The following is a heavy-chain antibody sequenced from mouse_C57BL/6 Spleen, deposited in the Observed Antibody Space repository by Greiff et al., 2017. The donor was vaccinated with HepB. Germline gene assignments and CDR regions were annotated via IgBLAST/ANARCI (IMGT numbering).Heavy chain of an antibody. J-gene: IGHJ4*01. CDR2: IHPNSGST. V-gene: IGHV1-64*01. CDR1: GYTFTSYW. CDR3: ATVVEDYAMDY. D-gene: IGHD1-1*01. Sequence: QVQLQQPGAELVKPGASVKLSCKASGYTFTSYWMHWVKQRPGQGLEWIGMIHPNSGSTNYNEKFKSKATLTVDKSSSTAYMQLSGLTSEDSAVYYCATVVEDYAMDYWGQGTSVTVSS.